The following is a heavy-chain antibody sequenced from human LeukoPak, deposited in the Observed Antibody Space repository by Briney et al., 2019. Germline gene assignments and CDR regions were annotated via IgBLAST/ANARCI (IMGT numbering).Heavy chain of an antibody. J-gene: IGHJ4*02. Sequence: ASVKVSCKTSGYSFILYGISWVRQAPGQGPEWMGWISTSTGDTKYTQKFQGRVTLTTDTSTSTAYMELSSLRSDDTAVYYCTRDDNYGIFVNVDYWGQGTLVTVSS. CDR2: ISTSTGDT. D-gene: IGHD4-11*01. V-gene: IGHV1-18*01. CDR1: GYSFILYG. CDR3: TRDDNYGIFVNVDY.